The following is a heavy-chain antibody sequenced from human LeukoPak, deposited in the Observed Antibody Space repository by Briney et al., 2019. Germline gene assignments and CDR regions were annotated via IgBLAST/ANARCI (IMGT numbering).Heavy chain of an antibody. CDR1: GYSFTNYW. J-gene: IGHJ3*02. CDR3: ARPGVFGSGEGQDAFDI. V-gene: IGHV5-51*01. D-gene: IGHD3-10*01. CDR2: IYPGDSDT. Sequence: GESLKISCKGSGYSFTNYWIGWVRQMPGKGLEWMGIIYPGDSDTRYSPSLQGQVTISADKSISTAYLQLSSLQTSDTAMYYCARPGVFGSGEGQDAFDIWGQGTMVTVSS.